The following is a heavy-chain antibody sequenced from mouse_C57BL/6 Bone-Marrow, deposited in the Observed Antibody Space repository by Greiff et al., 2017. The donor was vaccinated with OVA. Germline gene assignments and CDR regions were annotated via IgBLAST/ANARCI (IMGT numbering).Heavy chain of an antibody. CDR3: ARELGRRAGFAY. CDR1: GYTFTSYT. CDR2: INPSSGYT. V-gene: IGHV1-4*01. Sequence: VQLQQSGAELARPGASVKMSCKASGYTFTSYTMHWVKQRPGQGLEWIGYINPSSGYTKYNQKFKDKATLTADKASSTAYMQLSSLTSEDAAVYYCARELGRRAGFAYWGQGTLVTVSA. J-gene: IGHJ3*01. D-gene: IGHD4-1*01.